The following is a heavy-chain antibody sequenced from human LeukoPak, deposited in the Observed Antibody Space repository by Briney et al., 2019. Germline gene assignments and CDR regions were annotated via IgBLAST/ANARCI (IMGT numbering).Heavy chain of an antibody. CDR2: IYYSGST. Sequence: SETLSLTCTVSGGSIRSYYWSWIRQPPGKGLEWIGYIYYSGSTNYNPSLKNRGTISVDTSKNKFSLKLSSVTAADTAVYYCARSVDTAMVGDYWGQGTLVTVSS. V-gene: IGHV4-59*01. CDR3: ARSVDTAMVGDY. J-gene: IGHJ4*02. D-gene: IGHD5-18*01. CDR1: GGSIRSYY.